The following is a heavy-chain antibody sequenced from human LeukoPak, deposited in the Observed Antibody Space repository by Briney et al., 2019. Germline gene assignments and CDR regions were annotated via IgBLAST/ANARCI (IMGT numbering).Heavy chain of an antibody. CDR1: GFTFSDYY. J-gene: IGHJ4*02. D-gene: IGHD6-19*01. CDR3: ARDPHKSIAVAGLCFDY. V-gene: IGHV3-11*05. Sequence: GGSLRLSCAASGFTFSDYYMSWIRQAPGKGLEWVSYISSSSSYTNYADSVKGRFTISRDNAKNSLYLQMNSLRAEDTAMYYCARDPHKSIAVAGLCFDYWGQGTLVTVSS. CDR2: ISSSSSYT.